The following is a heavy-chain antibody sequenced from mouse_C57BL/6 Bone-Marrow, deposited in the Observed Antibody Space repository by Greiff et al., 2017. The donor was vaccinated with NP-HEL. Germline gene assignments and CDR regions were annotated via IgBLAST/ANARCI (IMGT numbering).Heavy chain of an antibody. CDR1: GYTFTSYW. V-gene: IGHV1-55*01. CDR3: ARLGDA. Sequence: QVQLQQPGAELVKPGASVKMSCKASGYTFTSYWIPWVKQRPGQGLEWIGAIYPGSGSPNYNEKFKSKATLTVDTSSSTAYMQLSSLTTKDSAVYYSARLGDAWGQGTSVTVSS. J-gene: IGHJ4*01. CDR2: IYPGSGSP.